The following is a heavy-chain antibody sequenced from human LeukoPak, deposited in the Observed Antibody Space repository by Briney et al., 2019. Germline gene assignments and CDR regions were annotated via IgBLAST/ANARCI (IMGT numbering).Heavy chain of an antibody. Sequence: SETLSLTCTASGYSISSGYYWSWIRQPPGKGLEWIGEINHSGSTNYNPSLKSRVTISVDTSKNQFSLKLSSVTAADTAVYYCARARALRYFDWLNYAYYFDYWGQGTLVTVSS. D-gene: IGHD3-9*01. CDR3: ARARALRYFDWLNYAYYFDY. J-gene: IGHJ4*02. V-gene: IGHV4-38-2*02. CDR2: INHSGST. CDR1: GYSISSGYY.